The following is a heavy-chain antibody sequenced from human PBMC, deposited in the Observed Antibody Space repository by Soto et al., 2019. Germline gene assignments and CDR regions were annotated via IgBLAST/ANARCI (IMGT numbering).Heavy chain of an antibody. V-gene: IGHV1-46*03. Sequence: QVQLVQSGAEVKKPGASVKVSCKASGYTFTSYYIHWVRQAPGEGLEWMGIFNPSPSGGGTTYAQKGEGRVTMTRDTSTSTVYMELSSLRSEDTAVYYCARGLVVTDTPKVGIGYWGQGTLVTVSS. CDR3: ARGLVVTDTPKVGIGY. CDR2: FNPSPSGGGT. J-gene: IGHJ4*02. D-gene: IGHD2-21*02. CDR1: GYTFTSYY.